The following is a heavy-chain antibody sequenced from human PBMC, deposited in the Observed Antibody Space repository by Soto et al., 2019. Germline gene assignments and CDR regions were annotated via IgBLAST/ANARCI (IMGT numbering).Heavy chain of an antibody. CDR2: ISAYNGNT. D-gene: IGHD6-13*01. V-gene: IGHV1-18*01. Sequence: QVQLVQSGAEVKKPGASVKVSCKASGYTFTSYGISWVRQAPGQGLEWMGWISAYNGNTNYAQKLQGRVTMTTDTSTSTAYVELRRLRSDATAVYYCASERSIAAADYWGQGTLVTVSS. J-gene: IGHJ4*02. CDR3: ASERSIAAADY. CDR1: GYTFTSYG.